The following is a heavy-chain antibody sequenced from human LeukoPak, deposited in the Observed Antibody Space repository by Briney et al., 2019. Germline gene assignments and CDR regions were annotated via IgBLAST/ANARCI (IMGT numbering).Heavy chain of an antibody. Sequence: SETLSLTCTVSGGSINSYYWSWVRQPAGKGLEWIGRIYTSGTTNYNPSLKSRVTMSVDTSKNHFSLQLRSVTAADTAVYYCASTTYDYDTSGHYFLDYWGQGSLVTVSS. CDR1: GGSINSYY. V-gene: IGHV4-4*07. J-gene: IGHJ4*02. CDR2: IYTSGTT. D-gene: IGHD3-22*01. CDR3: ASTTYDYDTSGHYFLDY.